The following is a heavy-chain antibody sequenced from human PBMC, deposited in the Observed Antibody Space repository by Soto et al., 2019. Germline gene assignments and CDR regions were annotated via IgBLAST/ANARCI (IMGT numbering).Heavy chain of an antibody. V-gene: IGHV3-30-3*01. CDR3: ARDRLGDYGDYALGGDFDY. Sequence: QVQLVESGGGVVQPGRSLRLSCAASGFTFSSYAMHWVRQAPGKGLEWVAVISYDGSNKYYADSVKGRFTISRDNSKNTMYLQMNSLRAEDTAVYYCARDRLGDYGDYALGGDFDYWGQGTLVTVSS. CDR1: GFTFSSYA. D-gene: IGHD4-17*01. J-gene: IGHJ4*02. CDR2: ISYDGSNK.